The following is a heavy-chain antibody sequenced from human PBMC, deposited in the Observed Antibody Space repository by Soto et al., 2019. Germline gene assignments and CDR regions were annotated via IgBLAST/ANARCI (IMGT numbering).Heavy chain of an antibody. D-gene: IGHD2-2*02. Sequence: QVQLQQWGAGLLKPSETLSLTCAVYGGSFNSYFWNWVRQPPGKGLEWIGEVTPGGRSNYNPSLKTRVTISKDTSKNQFSLEVNSVTAADTAVYYCARDRGEYCSSTSCYTYNWFDPWGQGTLVTVSS. CDR3: ARDRGEYCSSTSCYTYNWFDP. CDR1: GGSFNSYF. J-gene: IGHJ5*02. V-gene: IGHV4-34*01. CDR2: VTPGGRS.